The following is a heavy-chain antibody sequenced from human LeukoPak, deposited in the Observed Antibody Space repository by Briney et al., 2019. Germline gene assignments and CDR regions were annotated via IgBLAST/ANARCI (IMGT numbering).Heavy chain of an antibody. CDR1: GYTFTGYY. CDR2: INPNSGGT. D-gene: IGHD1-26*01. CDR3: ARGISGRNYYGSNWFDP. V-gene: IGHV1-2*02. Sequence: ASVKVSCKASGYTFTGYYMHWVRQAPGQGLEWMGWINPNSGGTNYAQKFQGRVTMTRDTSISTAYMELSRLRSDDTAVYYCARGISGRNYYGSNWFDPWGQGTLVTVSS. J-gene: IGHJ5*02.